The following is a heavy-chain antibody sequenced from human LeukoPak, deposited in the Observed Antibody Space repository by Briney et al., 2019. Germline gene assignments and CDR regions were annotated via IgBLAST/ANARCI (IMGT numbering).Heavy chain of an antibody. Sequence: SETLSLTCAVYGGSFSGYYWSWIRQPPGKGLEWIGEINHSGSTNYNPSLKSRVTISVDTSKNQFSLKLSSVTAADTAVYYCARDGFGELPDWGQGTLVTVSS. CDR3: ARDGFGELPD. D-gene: IGHD3-10*01. V-gene: IGHV4-34*01. J-gene: IGHJ4*02. CDR2: INHSGST. CDR1: GGSFSGYY.